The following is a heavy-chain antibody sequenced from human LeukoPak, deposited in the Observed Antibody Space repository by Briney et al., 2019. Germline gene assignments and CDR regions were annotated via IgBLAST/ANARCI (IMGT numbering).Heavy chain of an antibody. CDR3: AGDGAGNVRAVRGVIKH. V-gene: IGHV3-30*04. Sequence: GGSLRLSCAASGFTFSSYAMHWVRQAPGKGLERVAVISYDGSNKYYADSVKGRFTISRDNSKNTLYLQMNSLRAEDTAVYYCAGDGAGNVRAVRGVIKHWGQGTLVTVSS. CDR1: GFTFSSYA. D-gene: IGHD3-10*01. J-gene: IGHJ4*02. CDR2: ISYDGSNK.